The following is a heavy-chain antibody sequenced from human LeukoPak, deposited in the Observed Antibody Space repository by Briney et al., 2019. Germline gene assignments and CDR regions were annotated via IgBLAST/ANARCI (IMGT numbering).Heavy chain of an antibody. CDR1: GYTFTNYG. CDR3: ARHHSWDAFDI. V-gene: IGHV1-69*13. CDR2: IIPIFGTA. J-gene: IGHJ3*02. Sequence: ASVKVSCKASGYTFTNYGISWVRQAPGQGLEWMGGIIPIFGTANYAQKFQGRVTITADESTSTAYMELRSLRSDDTAVYYCARHHSWDAFDIWGQGTMVTVSS.